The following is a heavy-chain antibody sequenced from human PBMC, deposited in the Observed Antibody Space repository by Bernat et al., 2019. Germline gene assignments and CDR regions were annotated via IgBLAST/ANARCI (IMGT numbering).Heavy chain of an antibody. CDR1: GFTFSTYA. J-gene: IGHJ4*02. CDR2: ISGSGGST. V-gene: IGHV3-23*01. CDR3: AKYWLGARFIAAAGYFDY. Sequence: EVQLLESGGGLVQPGGSLRLSCAASGFTFSTYAMNWVRQAPGKGLEWVSFISGSGGSTYYADSVKGRFTISRDNSKNTLYLQMNSLRAEDTAVYYCAKYWLGARFIAAAGYFDYWGQGTLVTVSS. D-gene: IGHD6-13*01.